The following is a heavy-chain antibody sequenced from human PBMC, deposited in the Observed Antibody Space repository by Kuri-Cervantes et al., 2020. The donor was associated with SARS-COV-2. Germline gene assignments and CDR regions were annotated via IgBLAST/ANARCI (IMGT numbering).Heavy chain of an antibody. CDR2: INHSGST. D-gene: IGHD2-2*01. CDR1: GGSFSGYY. CDR3: AAKGCHNQERTSCYNDY. J-gene: IGHJ4*02. V-gene: IGHV4-34*01. Sequence: SETLSLTCAVYGGSFSGYYWSWIRQPPGKGLEWIGEINHSGSTNYNPSLKSRVTISVDTSKNQFSLKLSSVTAADTAVYYCAAKGCHNQERTSCYNDYWGQGTLVTVSS.